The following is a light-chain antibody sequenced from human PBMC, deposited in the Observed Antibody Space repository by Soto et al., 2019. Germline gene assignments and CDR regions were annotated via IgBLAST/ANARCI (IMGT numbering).Light chain of an antibody. CDR3: QQYYNYPLT. J-gene: IGKJ4*01. Sequence: ALQVTQSPSSLSSSAGDNVTITCLASQGFRNSLAWYQRKAGNAPKLLIYAASTLQSGVPSRFSGSGSGTDFTLTISGLQSEDFATYYCQQYYNYPLTFGGGTKVDI. CDR1: QGFRNS. CDR2: AAS. V-gene: IGKV1-8*01.